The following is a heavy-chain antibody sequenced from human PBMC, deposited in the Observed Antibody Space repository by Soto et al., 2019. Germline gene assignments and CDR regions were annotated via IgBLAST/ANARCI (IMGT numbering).Heavy chain of an antibody. CDR1: GGTFSSYT. CDR3: ARAYYDSLDYYYYYMDV. J-gene: IGHJ6*03. Sequence: ASVKVSCKASGGTFSSYTISWVRQAPGQGLEWMGRIIPILGIANYAQKFQGRVTITADKSTSTAYMELSSLRSEDTAVYYCARAYYDSLDYYYYYMDVWGKGTTVTVSS. V-gene: IGHV1-69*02. CDR2: IIPILGIA. D-gene: IGHD3-3*01.